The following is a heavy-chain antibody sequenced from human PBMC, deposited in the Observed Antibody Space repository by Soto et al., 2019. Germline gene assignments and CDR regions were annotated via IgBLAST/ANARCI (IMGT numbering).Heavy chain of an antibody. D-gene: IGHD3-10*01. CDR3: ARARSGSTDY. J-gene: IGHJ4*02. V-gene: IGHV3-7*04. Sequence: EVQLVESGGGLVQPGGSLRLSCAASGFTFSSYWMSWVRQAPGKGLEWVVNIKQDGSEKYYVDSVKGRFTISRDNAKNSLYLQMNGVRAEDTAVYYCARARSGSTDYWGQGTLVTVSS. CDR2: IKQDGSEK. CDR1: GFTFSSYW.